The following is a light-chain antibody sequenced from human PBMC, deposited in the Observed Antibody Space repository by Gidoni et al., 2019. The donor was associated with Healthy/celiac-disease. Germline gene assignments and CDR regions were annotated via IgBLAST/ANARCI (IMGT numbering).Light chain of an antibody. CDR2: AAS. Sequence: DIQMTQSPSSLSASVGDRVTITCRASQSISSHLNWYQQKPGKAPKLLIYAASSLQSGVPSRFSGSGSGTDFTLTISSLQPEDFATYYCQQSYSTPPTFDQXTKVEIK. J-gene: IGKJ1*01. V-gene: IGKV1-39*01. CDR3: QQSYSTPPT. CDR1: QSISSH.